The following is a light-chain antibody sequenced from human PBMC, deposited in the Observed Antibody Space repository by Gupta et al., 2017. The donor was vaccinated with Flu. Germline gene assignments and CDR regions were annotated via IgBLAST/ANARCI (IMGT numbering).Light chain of an antibody. V-gene: IGKV3D-15*01. Sequence: SVSPGESATLSCRASQSVSTNLAWYQQKPGQTPRLLIYGASSRASGIPARFSGSGSRREFTLTISSLQSEEFAIYYCLQYHSWPPGATWKFGQGTKVEIK. CDR1: QSVSTN. J-gene: IGKJ1*01. CDR3: LQYHSWPPGATWK. CDR2: GAS.